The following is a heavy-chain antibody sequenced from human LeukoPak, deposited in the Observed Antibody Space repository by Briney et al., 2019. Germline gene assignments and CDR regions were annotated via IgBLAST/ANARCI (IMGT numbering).Heavy chain of an antibody. CDR1: GFSLTTGGRC. J-gene: IGHJ4*02. V-gene: IGHV2-70*17. D-gene: IGHD2-15*01. Sequence: SGPALVKPTQTLTLTCTFSGFSLTTGGRCVSWIRQPPRKALEWLARIDWDDDKFYSTALKTRLTISKDTSKNQVVLTMTNMDPADTATYFCARGRRGVDYWGQGTLVTVSS. CDR2: IDWDDDK. CDR3: ARGRRGVDY.